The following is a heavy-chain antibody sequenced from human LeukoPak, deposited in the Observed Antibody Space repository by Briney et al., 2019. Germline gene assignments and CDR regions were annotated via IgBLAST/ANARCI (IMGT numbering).Heavy chain of an antibody. V-gene: IGHV3-30-3*01. CDR2: ISYDGSNK. CDR3: ARSGSPDY. D-gene: IGHD5-12*01. J-gene: IGHJ4*02. Sequence: PGGSLRLSCAASGFTFSSYAMHWVRQAPGKGLEWVAVISYDGSNKYYADSVKGRFTISRDNSKNTLYLQMNSLRAEDTTVYYCARSGSPDYWGQGTLVTVSS. CDR1: GFTFSSYA.